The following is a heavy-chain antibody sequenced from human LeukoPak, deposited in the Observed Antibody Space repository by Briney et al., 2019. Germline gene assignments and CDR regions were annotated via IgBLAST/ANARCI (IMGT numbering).Heavy chain of an antibody. CDR2: IYYSGST. V-gene: IGHV4-59*01. CDR1: GGSISSYY. D-gene: IGHD3-22*01. CDR3: ARGLTYYFDSSGYYVTDAFGI. J-gene: IGHJ3*02. Sequence: SETLSLTCTVSGGSISSYYWSWIRQPPGKGLEWIGYIYYSGSTNYNPSLKSRVTISVDTSKNQFSLKLTSVTAADTAVYYCARGLTYYFDSSGYYVTDAFGIWGQGTMVTVSS.